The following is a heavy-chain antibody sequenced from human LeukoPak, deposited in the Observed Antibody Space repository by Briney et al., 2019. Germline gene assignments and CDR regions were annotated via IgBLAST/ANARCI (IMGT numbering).Heavy chain of an antibody. D-gene: IGHD5-12*01. CDR3: ARGLRAPGSEVATDWHY. J-gene: IGHJ4*02. CDR2: ISSSSSSYI. V-gene: IGHV3-21*01. CDR1: GFTFSSYS. Sequence: GGSLRLSCAASGFTFSSYSMNWVRQAPGKGLEWVSSISSSSSSYIYYADTVKGRFTISRDNAKNSLYLRMNSLRAEDTAVYYCARGLRAPGSEVATDWHYWGQGTLVTVSS.